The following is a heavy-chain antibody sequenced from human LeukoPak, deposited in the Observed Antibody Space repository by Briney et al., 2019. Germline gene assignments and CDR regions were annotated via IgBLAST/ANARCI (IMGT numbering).Heavy chain of an antibody. CDR3: ARSAGYYYDSSAYRYYFDY. V-gene: IGHV4-59*01. Sequence: PSETLSLTGTVSGGSISSYYWSWIRQPPGKGLEWIGYIYYSGSTNYNPSLKSRVTISVDTSKNQFSLKLSSVTAADTAVYYCARSAGYYYDSSAYRYYFDYWGQGTLVTVSS. CDR1: GGSISSYY. D-gene: IGHD3-22*01. CDR2: IYYSGST. J-gene: IGHJ4*02.